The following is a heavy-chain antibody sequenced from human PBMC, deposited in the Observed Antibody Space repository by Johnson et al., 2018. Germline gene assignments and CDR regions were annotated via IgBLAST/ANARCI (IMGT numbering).Heavy chain of an antibody. CDR3: VRDFSTMVRGLLVEYFDY. Sequence: VQLVQSGGGLVKPGGSLRLSCAASGFTFSRYSMNWVRQAPGKGLEWVSSISTSSSSIYYADSVTGRLTISRENAKNSLFLQMNSLRAEDTAVYYCVRDFSTMVRGLLVEYFDYWGQGTLVTVSS. J-gene: IGHJ4*02. CDR2: ISTSSSSI. V-gene: IGHV3-21*01. D-gene: IGHD3-10*01. CDR1: GFTFSRYS.